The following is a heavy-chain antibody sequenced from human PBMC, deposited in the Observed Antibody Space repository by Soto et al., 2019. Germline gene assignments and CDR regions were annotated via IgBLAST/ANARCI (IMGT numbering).Heavy chain of an antibody. CDR2: VIPIFGTP. V-gene: IGHV1-69*01. J-gene: IGHJ6*02. Sequence: VQLVQSGAEVRKPGSSVKVSCKASGGDFKNFIIAWVRQATGHGLEWMGGVIPIFGTPNFVQKFQDRVTITADEATSTTYLELRSLRSEDTAVYYCARVGSCLSSSCLYYGMDVWGQGTTVSVSS. CDR1: GGDFKNFI. CDR3: ARVGSCLSSSCLYYGMDV. D-gene: IGHD2-2*01.